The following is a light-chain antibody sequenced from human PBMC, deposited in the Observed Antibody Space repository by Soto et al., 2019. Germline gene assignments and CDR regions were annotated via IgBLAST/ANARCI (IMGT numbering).Light chain of an antibody. Sequence: QSALTQPASVSGTLGQSITISCTGTSSDIGGFNFVSWYQHHPGKAPTLIIYEVSNRPSGVSNRFSGSKSANTASLTISGLQAEDETDYYCSSYTSRNTLIFGGGTKLTVL. V-gene: IGLV2-14*01. CDR2: EVS. CDR1: SSDIGGFNF. CDR3: SSYTSRNTLI. J-gene: IGLJ2*01.